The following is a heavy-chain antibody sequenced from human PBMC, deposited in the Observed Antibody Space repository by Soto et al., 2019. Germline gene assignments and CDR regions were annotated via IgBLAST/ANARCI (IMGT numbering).Heavy chain of an antibody. J-gene: IGHJ4*02. V-gene: IGHV3-21*01. CDR1: GFTFSSYS. D-gene: IGHD3-10*01. CDR2: ISSSSSYI. CDR3: ARAYGSGSPPAS. Sequence: GSLRLSCAASGFTFSSYSMNWVRQAPGKGLEWVSSISSSSSYIYYADSAKGRFTISRDNAKNSLYLQMNSLRAEDTAVYYCARAYGSGSPPASWGQGTLVTVSS.